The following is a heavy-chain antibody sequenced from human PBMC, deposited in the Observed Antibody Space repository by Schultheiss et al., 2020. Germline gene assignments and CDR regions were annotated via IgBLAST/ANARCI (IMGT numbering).Heavy chain of an antibody. Sequence: GGSLRLSCAASGFTFSSYAIHWVRQAPGKGLEWVAVISYDGSNKYYADSVKGRFTISRDNSKNTLYLQMNSLRAEDTAVYYCARDPGIGSYARYFDYWGQGTLVTVSS. CDR1: GFTFSSYA. CDR3: ARDPGIGSYARYFDY. J-gene: IGHJ4*02. CDR2: ISYDGSNK. D-gene: IGHD1-26*01. V-gene: IGHV3-30-3*01.